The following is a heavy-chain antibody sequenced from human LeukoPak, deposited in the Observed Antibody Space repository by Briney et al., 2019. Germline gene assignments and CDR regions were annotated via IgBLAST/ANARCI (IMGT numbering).Heavy chain of an antibody. J-gene: IGHJ4*02. D-gene: IGHD1-1*01. CDR2: IIPIFGTA. CDR3: AKTGTPWYYFDY. V-gene: IGHV1-69*13. Sequence: SVKVSCKASGGTFSSYAISWVRQAPGQGLEWMGGIIPIFGTANYAQKFQGRVTITADESTSTAYMELSSLRSEDTAVYYCAKTGTPWYYFDYWGQGTLVTVSS. CDR1: GGTFSSYA.